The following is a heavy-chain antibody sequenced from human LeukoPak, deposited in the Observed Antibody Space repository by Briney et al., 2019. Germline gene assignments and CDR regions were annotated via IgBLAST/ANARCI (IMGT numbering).Heavy chain of an antibody. J-gene: IGHJ3*01. V-gene: IGHV1-46*01. Sequence: ASVKVSCKASGYMFTDYYMHWVRQVPGLGLEWMGIIIPSGGSTSYAQKFQDRVTMTSDTSTSTVYMELSSLRSEDTAVYYCVRDQDDRSSYYYFYAFDVWGQGTMVTVSS. D-gene: IGHD3-22*01. CDR1: GYMFTDYY. CDR2: IIPSGGST. CDR3: VRDQDDRSSYYYFYAFDV.